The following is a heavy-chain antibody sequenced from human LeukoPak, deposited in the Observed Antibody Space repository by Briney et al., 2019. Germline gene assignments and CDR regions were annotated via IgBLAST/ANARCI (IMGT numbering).Heavy chain of an antibody. D-gene: IGHD1-26*01. CDR1: GYTFTSYY. CDR2: INPSGGNT. J-gene: IGHJ4*02. V-gene: IGHV1-46*01. CDR3: ARDPVRGSYLVEKPFDY. Sequence: ASVKVSCKASGYTFTSYYMHWVRQAPGQGLEWMGIINPSGGNTSYAQKFQGRVTMTRDMSTSTVYMELSSLRSEDTAVYYCARDPVRGSYLVEKPFDYWGQGTLVTVSS.